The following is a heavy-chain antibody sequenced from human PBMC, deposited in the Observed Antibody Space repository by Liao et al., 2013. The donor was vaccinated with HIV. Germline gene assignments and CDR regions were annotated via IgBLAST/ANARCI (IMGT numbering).Heavy chain of an antibody. CDR1: GGSLNSGSYY. Sequence: QLQLQESGPGLVKPSETLSLTCTVSGGSLNSGSYYWGWIRQPPGKGLEWIGSLDYAGRAYFNPSLESRVTMSMATSTNQFSLELTSVTAADTAVYSCVRSGGSPSLDWLFNYWGPGSLVSVSS. J-gene: IGHJ4*02. D-gene: IGHD3/OR15-3a*01. CDR3: VRSGGSPSLDWLFNY. CDR2: LDYAGRA. V-gene: IGHV4-39*07.